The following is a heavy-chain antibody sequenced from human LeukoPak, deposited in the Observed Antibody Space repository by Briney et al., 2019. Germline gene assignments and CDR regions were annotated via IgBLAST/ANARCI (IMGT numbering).Heavy chain of an antibody. Sequence: PGGSLRLSCAASGFTFSSSAMSWVRQAPGKGLEWVSTISGSGGSTYYADSVKGRFTISRDNSKNTLFLQMNSLRAEDTAVYYCAKDLWGSKDYWGQGALVTVSS. D-gene: IGHD2/OR15-2a*01. CDR2: ISGSGGST. V-gene: IGHV3-23*01. CDR1: GFTFSSSA. J-gene: IGHJ4*02. CDR3: AKDLWGSKDY.